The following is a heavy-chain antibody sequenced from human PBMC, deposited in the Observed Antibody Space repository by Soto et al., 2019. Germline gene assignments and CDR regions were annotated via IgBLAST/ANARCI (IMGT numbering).Heavy chain of an antibody. V-gene: IGHV1-69*13. Sequence: ASVKVSCKASGGTFSSYAISWVRQAPGQGLEWMGGIIPIFGTANYAQKFQGRVTITADESTSTAYMELSSLRSEDTAVYYCARDGVYYDLWSGYYTDYYFDYWGQGTLVTVSS. J-gene: IGHJ4*02. CDR3: ARDGVYYDLWSGYYTDYYFDY. CDR2: IIPIFGTA. CDR1: GGTFSSYA. D-gene: IGHD3-3*01.